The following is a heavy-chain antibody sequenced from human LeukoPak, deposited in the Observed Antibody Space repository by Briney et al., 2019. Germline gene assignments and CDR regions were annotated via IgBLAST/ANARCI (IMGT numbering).Heavy chain of an antibody. J-gene: IGHJ6*02. CDR1: GYTFTSYA. Sequence: ASVKVSCKASGYTFTSYAMHWVRQAPGQRLEWMGWINAGNGNTKYSQKFQGRVTITRDTSASTAYLELSSLRSEDTAVYYCAREIDEDYYYYYGMDVWGQGTTVTVSS. CDR2: INAGNGNT. CDR3: AREIDEDYYYYYGMDV. V-gene: IGHV1-3*01.